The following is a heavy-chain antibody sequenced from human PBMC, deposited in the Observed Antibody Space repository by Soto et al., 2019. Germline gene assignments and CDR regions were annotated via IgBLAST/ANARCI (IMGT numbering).Heavy chain of an antibody. V-gene: IGHV3-11*01. Sequence: QVQLVESGGGLVKPGGSLRLSCAASGFTFSDFYMSWIRQAPGKGLEWISYISSSGTTTYYTDSVKGRFTISRDNAKNSLYLQMNTLRDEDTAXYXCARIWGGGGYALIYWGQGTLVTVSS. CDR2: ISSSGTTT. CDR3: ARIWGGGGYALIY. D-gene: IGHD2-8*01. J-gene: IGHJ4*02. CDR1: GFTFSDFY.